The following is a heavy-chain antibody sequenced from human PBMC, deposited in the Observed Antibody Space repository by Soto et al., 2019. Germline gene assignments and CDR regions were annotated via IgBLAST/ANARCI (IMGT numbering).Heavy chain of an antibody. CDR2: IIPIFGTA. CDR3: ARGGYCSGGSCYRGRPFDY. D-gene: IGHD2-15*01. V-gene: IGHV1-69*13. Sequence: ASVQVSCQASGGTFSSYAISWVRPAAGQELEWVGGIIPIFGTANYAQKFQGRVTITADESTSTAYMELSSLRSEDTAVYYCARGGYCSGGSCYRGRPFDYWGQGTLVTVSS. CDR1: GGTFSSYA. J-gene: IGHJ4*02.